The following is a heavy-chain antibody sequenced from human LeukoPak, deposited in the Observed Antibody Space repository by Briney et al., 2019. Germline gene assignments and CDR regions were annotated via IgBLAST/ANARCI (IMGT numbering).Heavy chain of an antibody. J-gene: IGHJ4*02. CDR3: ASGGSGSYYNDDY. Sequence: GASVKVSCKTSGYTFTDYYIHWVRQAPGQGLEWMGWINPDSGYTNYAQKFQGRVTMTRDTSINTAYMELSRLTSDDTAVYYCASGGSGSYYNDDYWGQGTLVTVSS. CDR2: INPDSGYT. D-gene: IGHD3-10*01. CDR1: GYTFTDYY. V-gene: IGHV1-2*02.